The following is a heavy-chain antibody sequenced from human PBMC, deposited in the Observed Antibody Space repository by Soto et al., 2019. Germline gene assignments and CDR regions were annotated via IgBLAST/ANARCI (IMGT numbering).Heavy chain of an antibody. V-gene: IGHV1-18*01. CDR3: ARDYGSGSYYFPPVDY. Sequence: ASVKVSCKASGYTFTSYGISWGRQAPGQGLEWMGWISAYNGNTNYAQKLQGRVTMTTDTSTSTAYMELRSLRSDDTAVYYCARDYGSGSYYFPPVDYWGQGTLVTVSS. CDR1: GYTFTSYG. CDR2: ISAYNGNT. D-gene: IGHD3-10*01. J-gene: IGHJ4*02.